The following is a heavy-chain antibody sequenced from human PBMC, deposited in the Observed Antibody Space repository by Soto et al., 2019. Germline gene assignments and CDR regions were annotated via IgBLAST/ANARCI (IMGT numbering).Heavy chain of an antibody. CDR3: ARESEDLTSNFDY. V-gene: IGHV3-30*03. CDR1: GFTFSSYG. Sequence: GGSLRLSCAASGFTFSSYGMHWVRQAPGKGLEWVAVISYDGSNKYYADSVKGRFTISRDNAKNSLYLEMNSLRAEDTAVYYCARESEDLTSNFDYWGQGTLVTVSS. CDR2: ISYDGSNK. J-gene: IGHJ4*02.